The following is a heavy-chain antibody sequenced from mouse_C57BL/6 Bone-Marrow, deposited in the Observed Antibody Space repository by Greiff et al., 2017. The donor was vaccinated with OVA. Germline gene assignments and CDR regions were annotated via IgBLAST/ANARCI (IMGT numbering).Heavy chain of an antibody. CDR3: ARCSYGSSPFFDY. CDR1: GYTFTDYY. CDR2: INPNNGGT. Sequence: EVMLQQSGPELVKPGASVKISCKASGYTFTDYYMNWVKQSHGKSLEWIGDINPNNGGTSYNQKFKGKATLTVDKSSSTAYMELRSLTSEDSAVYYCARCSYGSSPFFDYWGQGTTLTVSS. J-gene: IGHJ2*01. V-gene: IGHV1-26*01. D-gene: IGHD1-1*01.